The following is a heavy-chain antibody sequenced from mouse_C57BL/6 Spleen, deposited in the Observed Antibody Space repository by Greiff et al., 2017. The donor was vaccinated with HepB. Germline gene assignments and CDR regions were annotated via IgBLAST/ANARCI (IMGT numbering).Heavy chain of an antibody. D-gene: IGHD1-1*01. V-gene: IGHV2-5*01. CDR2: IWRGGST. CDR3: AAYYYGSRGYFDV. CDR1: GFSLTSYG. Sequence: VQLQQSGPGLVQPSQSLSITCTVSGFSLTSYGVHWVRQSPGKGLEWLGVIWRGGSTDYNAAFMSRLSITKDNSKSQVFFKMNSLQADDTAIYYCAAYYYGSRGYFDVWGTGTTVTVSS. J-gene: IGHJ1*03.